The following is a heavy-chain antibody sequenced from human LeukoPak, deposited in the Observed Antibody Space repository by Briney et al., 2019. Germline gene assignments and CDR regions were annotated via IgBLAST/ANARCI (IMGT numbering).Heavy chain of an antibody. CDR2: IMQDGSEK. Sequence: GGSLRLSCAASGFTFSSSWMSSVRQAPRKGLEWVANIMQDGSEKYYVDSVRGRFTISRDNAKNSLYLQMNSLRAEDTAVYYCARYGTIVAAGTFDYWGRGTLVTVSS. V-gene: IGHV3-7*04. D-gene: IGHD6-13*01. CDR1: GFTFSSSW. CDR3: ARYGTIVAAGTFDY. J-gene: IGHJ4*02.